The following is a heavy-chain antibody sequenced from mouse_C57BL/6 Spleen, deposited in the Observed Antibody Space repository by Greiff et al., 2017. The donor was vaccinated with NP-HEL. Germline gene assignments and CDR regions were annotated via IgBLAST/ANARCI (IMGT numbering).Heavy chain of an antibody. J-gene: IGHJ4*01. CDR2: ISSGGSYT. V-gene: IGHV5-6*01. CDR3: ARPDSSGYVDYAMDY. D-gene: IGHD3-2*02. CDR1: GFTFSSYG. Sequence: EVQGVESGGDLVKPGGSPKLSCAASGFTFSSYGMSWVRQTPDKRLEWVATISSGGSYTYYPDSVKGRFTISRDNAKNTLYLQMSSLKSEDTAMYYCARPDSSGYVDYAMDYWGQGTSVTVSS.